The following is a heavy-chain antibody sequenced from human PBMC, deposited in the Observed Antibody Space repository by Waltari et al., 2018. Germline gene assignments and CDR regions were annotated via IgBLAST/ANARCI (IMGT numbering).Heavy chain of an antibody. J-gene: IGHJ5*02. CDR1: GFNFNTYW. CDR3: ARGGTVDT. Sequence: EVQLVESGGGFVQPGGSLKLSCTASGFNFNTYWMNWVRQAPGKGPMWVSRINPDGSNTIYADSVRGRFTISRDNGKSTLFLQMTSLRPDDSAVYYCARGGTVDTWGQGTLVTVYS. CDR2: INPDGSNT. V-gene: IGHV3-74*01.